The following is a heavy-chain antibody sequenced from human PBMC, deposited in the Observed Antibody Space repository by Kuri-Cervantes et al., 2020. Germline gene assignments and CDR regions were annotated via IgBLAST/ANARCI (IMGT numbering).Heavy chain of an antibody. J-gene: IGHJ4*02. CDR1: GGSVRSSRLY. CDR3: ARSGLWFGTPYYFDY. D-gene: IGHD3-10*01. V-gene: IGHV4-39*07. Sequence: GSLRLSCTVSGGSVRSSRLYWGWIRQPPGKGLEWIGSLSDSGSTNYNPSLKSRVTISVDKSKNQFSLKLSSVTAADTAVYYCARSGLWFGTPYYFDYWGQGTLVTVSS. CDR2: LSDSGST.